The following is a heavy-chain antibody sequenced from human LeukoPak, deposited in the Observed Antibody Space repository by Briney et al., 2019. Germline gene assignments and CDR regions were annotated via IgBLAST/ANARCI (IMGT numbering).Heavy chain of an antibody. J-gene: IGHJ2*01. CDR2: INHSGST. D-gene: IGHD6-13*01. CDR1: GGSFSGYY. CDR3: ARTGDPSSSWFLWYFDL. V-gene: IGHV4-34*01. Sequence: SETLSLTCAVYGGSFSGYYWSWIRQPPGKGLDWIGEINHSGSTNYNPSLKSRVTISVDTSKNQFSLKLSSVTAADTAVYYCARTGDPSSSWFLWYFDLWGRGTLVTVSS.